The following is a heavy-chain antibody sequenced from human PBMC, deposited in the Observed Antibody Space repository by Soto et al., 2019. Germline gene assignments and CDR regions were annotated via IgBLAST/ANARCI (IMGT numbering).Heavy chain of an antibody. CDR2: IVVGSGNT. V-gene: IGHV1-58*01. CDR1: GFTFTSSA. Sequence: QMQLVQSGPEVKKPGTSVKVSCKASGFTFTSSAVQWVRQARGQRLEWIGWIVVGSGNTNYAQKFQERVTITRDMSTSTAYMELSSLRSEDTAVYYCAASPPRSSGYYYVWGSDYWGQGTLVTVSS. D-gene: IGHD3-22*01. CDR3: AASPPRSSGYYYVWGSDY. J-gene: IGHJ4*02.